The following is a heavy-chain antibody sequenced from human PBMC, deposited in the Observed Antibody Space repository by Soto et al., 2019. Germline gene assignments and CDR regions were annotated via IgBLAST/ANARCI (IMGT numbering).Heavy chain of an antibody. J-gene: IGHJ6*02. V-gene: IGHV3-23*01. CDR3: AKAKGGVTPYYYQYAMSV. Sequence: GSLRLSCAASGFTFSNYAMSWVRQAPGKGLEWVSAISGSGGSTYYADSVKGRFTISRDNSKNTLYLQMNSLRAEDTAVYYFAKAKGGVTPYYYQYAMSVWAQGTTDTVSS. CDR2: ISGSGGST. CDR1: GFTFSNYA. D-gene: IGHD2-21*02.